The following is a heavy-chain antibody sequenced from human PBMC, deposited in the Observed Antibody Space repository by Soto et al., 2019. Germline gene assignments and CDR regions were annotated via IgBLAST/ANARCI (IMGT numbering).Heavy chain of an antibody. Sequence: GGSLRLSCAASGFTFSSYATHWVRQAPGKGLEWVAVISYDGSNKYYADSVKGRFTISRDNSKNTLYLQMNSLRAEDTAVYYCARDILNSSFDPWGQGTLVTVSS. CDR2: ISYDGSNK. CDR1: GFTFSSYA. V-gene: IGHV3-30-3*01. CDR3: ARDILNSSFDP. D-gene: IGHD6-13*01. J-gene: IGHJ5*02.